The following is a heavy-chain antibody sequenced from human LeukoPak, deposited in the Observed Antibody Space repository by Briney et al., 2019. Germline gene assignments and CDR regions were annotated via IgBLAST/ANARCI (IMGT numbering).Heavy chain of an antibody. D-gene: IGHD4-23*01. Sequence: PSETLSLTCAVYGGSFSGYYWSWIRQPPGKGLEWMGEINHSGSTNYNPSLKSRVTISVDTSKNQFSLKLSSVTAADTAVYHCARGSTVVPDSYDYWGQGTLVTVSS. CDR2: INHSGST. V-gene: IGHV4-34*01. CDR3: ARGSTVVPDSYDY. J-gene: IGHJ4*02. CDR1: GGSFSGYY.